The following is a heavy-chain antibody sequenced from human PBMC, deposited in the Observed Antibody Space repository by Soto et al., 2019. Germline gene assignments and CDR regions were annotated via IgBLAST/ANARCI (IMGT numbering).Heavy chain of an antibody. V-gene: IGHV4-59*01. CDR3: ARYRREAVAGYTLDN. CDR2: AYNSGST. CDR1: GGSISSNY. Sequence: SETLSLTCTVSGGSISSNYWTWIRQPPGKGLEWIGYAYNSGSTNYNPSLKSRVTISEDTSKSQFSLKVNSMTAADTAVYYCARYRREAVAGYTLDNWGQGILVTV. J-gene: IGHJ4*02. D-gene: IGHD6-13*01.